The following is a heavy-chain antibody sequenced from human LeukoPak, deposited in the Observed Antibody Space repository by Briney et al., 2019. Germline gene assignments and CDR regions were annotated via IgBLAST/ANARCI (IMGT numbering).Heavy chain of an antibody. Sequence: GRSLRLSCAASGFTFSSYGMHWVRQAPGKGLEWVAVIWNDGSNKYYADSVKGRFTISRDNSKNTLYLQMNSLRAEDTAVYYCARDQRYGDYWSGFDYWGQGTLVTVSS. CDR3: ARDQRYGDYWSGFDY. CDR2: IWNDGSNK. D-gene: IGHD4-17*01. V-gene: IGHV3-33*01. J-gene: IGHJ4*02. CDR1: GFTFSSYG.